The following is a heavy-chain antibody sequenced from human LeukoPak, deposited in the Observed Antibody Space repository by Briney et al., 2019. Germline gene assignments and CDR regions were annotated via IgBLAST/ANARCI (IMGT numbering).Heavy chain of an antibody. J-gene: IGHJ4*01. Sequence: ASVKVSCKASGYSFTSFDINWLRQAPGQGLEWVGWMNPNSGNTGYAPKFQGRVTMTRSTSINTAYMELSSLRSEDTAINYCARGLQFAYDYWGHGTLVAVSS. CDR2: MNPNSGNT. V-gene: IGHV1-8*01. CDR1: GYSFTSFD. D-gene: IGHD5-24*01. CDR3: ARGLQFAYDY.